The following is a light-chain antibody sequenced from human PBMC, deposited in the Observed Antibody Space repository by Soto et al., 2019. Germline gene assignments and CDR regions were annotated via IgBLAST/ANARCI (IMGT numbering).Light chain of an antibody. CDR1: QNISNY. CDR2: GAS. Sequence: IVLTQSPATLSLSPGKRVTLSCRASQNISNYLIWYQQKPGQAPRLLIYGASSRATGIPDRFSGSGSGTDFTLTISRLEPEDFAVYYCQQYGSSPGTFGQGTKVDIK. CDR3: QQYGSSPGT. J-gene: IGKJ1*01. V-gene: IGKV3-20*01.